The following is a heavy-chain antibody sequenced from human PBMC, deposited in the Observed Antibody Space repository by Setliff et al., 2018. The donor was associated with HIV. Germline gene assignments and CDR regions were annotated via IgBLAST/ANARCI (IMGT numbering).Heavy chain of an antibody. CDR1: GGSISSYY. D-gene: IGHD3-22*01. J-gene: IGHJ6*03. Sequence: SETLSLTCTVSGGSISSYYWSWIRQPAGKGLEWIGRIYTSGNTNYNPSLKSLKSRVTMSVDTSKNQFSLKLSSVTAADTAFYYCARGFSGDYLFTGYLDVWGKGTTVTVSS. V-gene: IGHV4-4*07. CDR2: IYTSGNT. CDR3: ARGFSGDYLFTGYLDV.